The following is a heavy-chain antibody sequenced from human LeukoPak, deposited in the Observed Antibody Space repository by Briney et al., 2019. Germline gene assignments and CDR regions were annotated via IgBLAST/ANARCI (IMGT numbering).Heavy chain of an antibody. CDR3: ASFADSSGYNAFDI. D-gene: IGHD3-22*01. J-gene: IGHJ3*02. Sequence: QTLSLTCAISGDSVSSNSAAWNWIRQSPSRGLEWLGRTYYRSKWYNDYAVSVKSRITINPDTSKNQFSLQLNSVTPEDTAVYYCASFADSSGYNAFDIWGQGTMVTVSS. CDR2: TYYRSKWYN. V-gene: IGHV6-1*01. CDR1: GDSVSSNSAA.